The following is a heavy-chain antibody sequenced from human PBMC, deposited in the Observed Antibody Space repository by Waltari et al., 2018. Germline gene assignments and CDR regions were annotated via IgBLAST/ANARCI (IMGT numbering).Heavy chain of an antibody. J-gene: IGHJ4*02. D-gene: IGHD3-9*01. Sequence: EVQLVESGGGLVQPGGSLRLSCAASGFTFSSYWMSWVRQAPGEGLEWVANINQDGSEKDYVDSVKGRFSNTSDNAKNSLDVQMNSLRAEDTAVYYSATHYDILTGDHYWGQGTLVTVSS. CDR1: GFTFSSYW. CDR2: INQDGSEK. CDR3: ATHYDILTGDHY. V-gene: IGHV3-7*01.